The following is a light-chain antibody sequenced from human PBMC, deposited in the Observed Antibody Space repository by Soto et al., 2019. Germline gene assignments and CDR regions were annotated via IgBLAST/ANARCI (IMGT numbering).Light chain of an antibody. Sequence: DIQMTQSPSSLSASVGDRVTITCRTSQSISSYLNWYQQKPGQAPKLLIYGASNLQSGVPSRFSGSGSGTEFTLTISSLQPDDFATYYCQHYNSYSEAFGQGTKVDIK. V-gene: IGKV1-5*01. CDR1: QSISSY. J-gene: IGKJ1*01. CDR2: GAS. CDR3: QHYNSYSEA.